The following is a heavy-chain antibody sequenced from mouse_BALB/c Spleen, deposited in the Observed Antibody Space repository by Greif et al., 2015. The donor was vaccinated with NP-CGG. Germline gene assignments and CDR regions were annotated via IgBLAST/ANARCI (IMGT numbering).Heavy chain of an antibody. CDR1: GYTFTDYA. J-gene: IGHJ4*01. D-gene: IGHD2-14*01. CDR3: ARGEVRRNAMDY. Sequence: QVQLKESGAELVRPGVSVKISCKGSGYTFTDYAMHWVKQSHAKSLEWIGVIGTYYGDASYNQKFKGKATMTVDKSSSTAYMELARLTSDDSAIYYCARGEVRRNAMDYWRQGTSVTVSS. V-gene: IGHV1S137*01. CDR2: IGTYYGDA.